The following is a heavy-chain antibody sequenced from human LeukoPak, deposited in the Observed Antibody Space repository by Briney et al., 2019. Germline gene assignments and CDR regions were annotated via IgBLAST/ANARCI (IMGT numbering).Heavy chain of an antibody. Sequence: ASVKVSCKASGYTFTSYGISWVRQAPGQGLEWMGWISAYNGNTNYAQKLQGRVTMTTDASTSTAYMELRSLRSDDTAVYYCARVPSNYYYYYGMDVWGQGTTVTVSS. CDR1: GYTFTSYG. CDR3: ARVPSNYYYYYGMDV. J-gene: IGHJ6*02. V-gene: IGHV1-18*01. CDR2: ISAYNGNT.